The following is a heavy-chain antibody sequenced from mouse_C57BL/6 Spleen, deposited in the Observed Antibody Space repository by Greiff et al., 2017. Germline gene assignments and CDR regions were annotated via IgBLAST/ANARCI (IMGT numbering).Heavy chain of an antibody. V-gene: IGHV5-12*01. CDR1: GFTFSDYY. D-gene: IGHD4-1*01. CDR3: ARQAGRVYFDY. CDR2: ISNGGGST. J-gene: IGHJ2*01. Sequence: EVKLQESGGGLVQPGGSLKLSCAASGFTFSDYYMYWVRQTPEKRLEWVAYISNGGGSTYYPDTVKGRFTISRDNAKNTLYLQMSRLKSEDTAMYYCARQAGRVYFDYWGQGTTLTVSS.